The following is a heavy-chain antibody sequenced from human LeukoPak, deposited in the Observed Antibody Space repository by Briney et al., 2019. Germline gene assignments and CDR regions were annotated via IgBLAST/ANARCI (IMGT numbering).Heavy chain of an antibody. CDR3: TRDSARRDGYNFDY. V-gene: IGHV3-30*04. CDR2: ISYDGSNK. J-gene: IGHJ4*02. Sequence: GGSLRLSCAASGFTFSSYAMHWVRQAPGKGLEWVAVISYDGSNKYYADSVKGRFTISRDNSKNTLYLQMDSLRGEDTAVYYCTRDSARRDGYNFDYWGQGTLVTDSS. D-gene: IGHD5-24*01. CDR1: GFTFSSYA.